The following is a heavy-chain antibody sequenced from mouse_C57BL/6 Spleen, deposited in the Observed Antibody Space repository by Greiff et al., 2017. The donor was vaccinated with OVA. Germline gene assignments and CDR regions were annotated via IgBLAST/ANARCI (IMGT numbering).Heavy chain of an antibody. Sequence: EVKVVESGGGLVKPGGSLKLSCAASGFTFSDYGMHWVRQAPEKGLEWVAYISSGSSTIYYADTVKGRFTISRDNAKNTLFLQMTSLRSEDTAMYYCARSGYDYDVGWFAYWGQGTLVTVSA. CDR1: GFTFSDYG. V-gene: IGHV5-17*01. CDR3: ARSGYDYDVGWFAY. J-gene: IGHJ3*01. CDR2: ISSGSSTI. D-gene: IGHD2-4*01.